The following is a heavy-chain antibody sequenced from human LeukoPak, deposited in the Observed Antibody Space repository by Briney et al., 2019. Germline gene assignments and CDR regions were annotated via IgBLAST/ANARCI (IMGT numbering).Heavy chain of an antibody. Sequence: GGSLRLSCAASGLTFSSFSFNWVRQGPGKGLEWVSSINTVGSYIYYADSVKGRFTISRDNAKNSLYLQMNSLRAEDTGVYYCARLRRNSDKSGFYYYYDYWGQGTLVTVSS. CDR3: ARLRRNSDKSGFYYYYDY. V-gene: IGHV3-21*06. CDR1: GLTFSSFS. J-gene: IGHJ4*02. D-gene: IGHD3-22*01. CDR2: INTVGSYI.